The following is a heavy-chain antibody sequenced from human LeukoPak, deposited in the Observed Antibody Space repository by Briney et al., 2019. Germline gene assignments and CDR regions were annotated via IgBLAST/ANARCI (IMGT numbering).Heavy chain of an antibody. J-gene: IGHJ4*02. CDR3: ERTRNRSAYPSWFGY. V-gene: IGHV1-2*02. CDR2: INSNSGGT. D-gene: IGHD1-14*01. CDR1: GDTFTVYN. Sequence: AGVRVSSMASGDTFTVYNMYWGRQAPGQGRGWVGWINSNSGGTNYAQKFQGRVTMARDPSISTAYMALSRLRPDDTAVYSCERTRNRSAYPSWFGYWGQGTLVTVSS.